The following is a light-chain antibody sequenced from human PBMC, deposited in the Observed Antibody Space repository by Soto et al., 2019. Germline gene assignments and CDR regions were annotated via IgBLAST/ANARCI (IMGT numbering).Light chain of an antibody. Sequence: EIVLTQSPGTLSLSQGERATLSCRASQSVSSAYLAWYQHKPGQPPTLLIYAASSRVTGIPDRFSGSGSGTDVTLTIIRLEPEDFAVYYCQQYGSSSTWTFGQGNKVEIK. J-gene: IGKJ1*01. V-gene: IGKV3-20*01. CDR3: QQYGSSSTWT. CDR2: AAS. CDR1: QSVSSAY.